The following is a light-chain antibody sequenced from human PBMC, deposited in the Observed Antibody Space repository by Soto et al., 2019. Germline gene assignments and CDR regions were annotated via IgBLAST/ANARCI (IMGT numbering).Light chain of an antibody. Sequence: EVVWAPRLAMLSLSHEERDNLTCTASQIVSTNYLAWYQQKPGRPPRLLIYDASRRATGIPDRFSGSGSGTDFTLPISGLEPEDFVVYYCQHYGSSLLTYGQGTKVDIK. CDR3: QHYGSSLLT. CDR1: QIVSTNY. CDR2: DAS. V-gene: IGKV3-20*01. J-gene: IGKJ1*01.